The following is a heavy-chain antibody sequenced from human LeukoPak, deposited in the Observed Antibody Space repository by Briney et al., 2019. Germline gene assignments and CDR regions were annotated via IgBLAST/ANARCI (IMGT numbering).Heavy chain of an antibody. J-gene: IGHJ5*02. CDR2: VYYDGVT. D-gene: IGHD2-15*01. Sequence: KPSETLSLTCTVSGGSISSRGFFWGWIRQPPGKGPEWIGSVYYDGVTYYNRSFQSRVTMSLDKSTNRFSLRLSSVTAADTAVYYCARLSCSDAVCPRLPYNHFDPWGQGTLVIVST. V-gene: IGHV4-39*01. CDR3: ARLSCSDAVCPRLPYNHFDP. CDR1: GGSISSRGFF.